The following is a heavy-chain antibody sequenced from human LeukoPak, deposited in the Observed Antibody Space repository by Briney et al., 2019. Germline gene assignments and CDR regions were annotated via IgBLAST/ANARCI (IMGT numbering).Heavy chain of an antibody. Sequence: PSETLSLTCTVSGNSLSSGDNYWSWIRQPAGKGLEWIGRIYPSGTTNYNPSLKSRVTISVDTSKNQFSLKLTSVTAANTAVYYCARGGYCGDDCFFYSWGQGTLVTVSS. CDR3: ARGGYCGDDCFFYS. J-gene: IGHJ4*02. V-gene: IGHV4-61*02. CDR2: IYPSGTT. CDR1: GNSLSSGDNY. D-gene: IGHD2-21*02.